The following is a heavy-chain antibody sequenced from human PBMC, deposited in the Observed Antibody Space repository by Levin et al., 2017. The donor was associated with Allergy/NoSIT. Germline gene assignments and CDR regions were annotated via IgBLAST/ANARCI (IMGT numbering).Heavy chain of an antibody. D-gene: IGHD2-21*01. J-gene: IGHJ5*02. CDR3: ATLWAGGISS. CDR2: IRSNTGGGTT. CDR1: GFTFTNAW. V-gene: IGHV3-15*01. Sequence: GGSLRLSCAASGFTFTNAWMTWVRQAPGKGLEWVGLIRSNTGGGTTDYAAPVNGRFTISRDDSKNTLYLQMNSLKTEDTAVYYCATLWAGGISSWGQGTLVTVSS.